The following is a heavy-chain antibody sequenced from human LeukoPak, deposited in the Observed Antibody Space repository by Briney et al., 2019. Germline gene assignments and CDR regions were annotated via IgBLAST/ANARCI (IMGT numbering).Heavy chain of an antibody. V-gene: IGHV3-53*01. D-gene: IGHD3-16*01. CDR1: GFTVSSSY. CDR3: AKRARPFGGGFDY. J-gene: IGHJ4*02. CDR2: IYSGGRT. Sequence: GGSLRLSCAASGFTVSSSYMSWVRQAPGKGLEWVSVIYSGGRTSYADSVRGRFTISRDNSKNTLYLQMNSLRAEDTAVYYCAKRARPFGGGFDYWGQGTLVSVSS.